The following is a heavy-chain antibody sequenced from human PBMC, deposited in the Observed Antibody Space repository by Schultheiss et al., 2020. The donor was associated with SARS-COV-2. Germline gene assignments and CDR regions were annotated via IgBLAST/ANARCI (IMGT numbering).Heavy chain of an antibody. CDR1: GFTVSSNY. V-gene: IGHV3-73*01. J-gene: IGHJ4*02. Sequence: GGSLRLSCAASGFTVSSNYMSWVRQASGKGLEWVGRIRIKANRYASSYAASVKVRFTISSADSKNTLYLQMNSLKTEDTAVYYCTYPVVPAAIFPDYWGQGTLVTVSS. CDR2: IRIKANRYAS. CDR3: TYPVVPAAIFPDY. D-gene: IGHD2-2*01.